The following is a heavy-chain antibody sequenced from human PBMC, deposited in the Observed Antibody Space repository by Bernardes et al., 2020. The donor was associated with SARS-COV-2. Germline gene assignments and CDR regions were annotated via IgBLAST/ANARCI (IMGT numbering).Heavy chain of an antibody. D-gene: IGHD3-22*01. J-gene: IGHJ6*02. CDR2: ISWNSGSI. CDR3: ARGSPDSTGHYYYYYYGMDV. CDR1: GFTFDDYA. V-gene: IGHV3-9*01. Sequence: GGSLRLSCAASGFTFDDYAMHWVRQAPGKGLKWVSGISWNSGSIGYADSVKGRFTISRDNAKNSLYLQMNSLSAEDTALYYCARGSPDSTGHYYYYYYGMDVWGQGTTVTVSS.